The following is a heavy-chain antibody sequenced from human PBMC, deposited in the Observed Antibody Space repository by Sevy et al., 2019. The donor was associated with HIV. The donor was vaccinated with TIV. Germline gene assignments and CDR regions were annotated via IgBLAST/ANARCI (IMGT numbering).Heavy chain of an antibody. D-gene: IGHD6-13*01. CDR2: INHVGSA. CDR3: ARGYYISSRDHYFGLDV. CDR1: GESFNGYY. J-gene: IGHJ6*02. V-gene: IGHV4-34*01. Sequence: SETLSLTCAVYGESFNGYYWTRIRQTPEKGLEWIGEINHVGSANSNPSLKSRMTISIDTSKNQFSLKLRSVTAADTAMYYCARGYYISSRDHYFGLDVWGQGTTVTVSS.